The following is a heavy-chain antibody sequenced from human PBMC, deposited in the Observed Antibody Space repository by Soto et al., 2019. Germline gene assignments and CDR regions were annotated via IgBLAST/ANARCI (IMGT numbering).Heavy chain of an antibody. CDR2: INSDGSST. CDR3: ARVKVLRWLQKSYYYYGMDV. V-gene: IGHV3-74*01. Sequence: PVGSLRLSCAASGFTFSSYWMHWVRQAPGKGLVWVSRINSDGSSTSYADSVKGRFTISRDNAKNTLYLQMNSLRAEDTAVYYCARVKVLRWLQKSYYYYGMDVWGQGTTVTVSS. CDR1: GFTFSSYW. J-gene: IGHJ6*02. D-gene: IGHD5-12*01.